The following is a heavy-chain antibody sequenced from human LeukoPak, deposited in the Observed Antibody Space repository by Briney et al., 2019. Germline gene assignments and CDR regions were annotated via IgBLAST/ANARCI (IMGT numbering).Heavy chain of an antibody. CDR3: ARDLEYNWNDFALDY. Sequence: SETLSLTCTVSGGSISSYYWSWIRQPAGKGLESIGHISTSGSTNYNPSLKSRVTMSVDTSKNQFSLKLSSVTAEDTAVYYCARDLEYNWNDFALDYWGQGTLVTVSS. D-gene: IGHD1-1*01. CDR2: ISTSGST. V-gene: IGHV4-4*07. CDR1: GGSISSYY. J-gene: IGHJ4*02.